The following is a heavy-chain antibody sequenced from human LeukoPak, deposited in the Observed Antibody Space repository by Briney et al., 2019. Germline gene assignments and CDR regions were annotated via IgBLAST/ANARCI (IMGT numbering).Heavy chain of an antibody. Sequence: PSETLSLTCAVYGGSFGGYYWSWIRQPPGKGLEWIGEINHSGSTNYNPSLKSRVTISVDTSKNQFSLKLSSVTAADTAVYYCARAPGRRYFDYWGQGTLVTVSS. J-gene: IGHJ4*02. CDR1: GGSFGGYY. D-gene: IGHD1-14*01. V-gene: IGHV4-34*01. CDR2: INHSGST. CDR3: ARAPGRRYFDY.